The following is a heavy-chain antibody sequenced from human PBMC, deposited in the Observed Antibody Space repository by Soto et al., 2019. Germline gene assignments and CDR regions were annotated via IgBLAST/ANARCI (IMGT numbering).Heavy chain of an antibody. CDR3: ASFRFSGSYYFDY. CDR2: SIPFFDTA. J-gene: IGHJ4*02. Sequence: QVQLVQSGAEVKKPGSSVKVSCKASGGTFSSYAITWVRQAPGQGLEWMGGSIPFFDTANYAQKFQGRLTFTADESTSTAYMELSRLRSEDTAVYYCASFRFSGSYYFDYWGQGTLVTVSS. D-gene: IGHD1-26*01. CDR1: GGTFSSYA. V-gene: IGHV1-69*12.